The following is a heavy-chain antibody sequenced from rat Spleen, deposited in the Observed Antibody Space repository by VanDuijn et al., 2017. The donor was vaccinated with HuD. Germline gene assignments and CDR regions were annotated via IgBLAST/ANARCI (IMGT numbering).Heavy chain of an antibody. V-gene: IGHV5-25*01. D-gene: IGHD1-1*01. CDR3: TTDITTVVTDY. Sequence: EVQLVESGGGLVQPGRSMKLSCVVSGFTFTNHHMAWVRQAPTTGLEWVASISTGGGNTYYRDSVKGRFTISRDNAKSTLYLQMDSLRSEDTATYYCTTDITTVVTDYWGQGVMVTVSS. CDR2: ISTGGGNT. J-gene: IGHJ2*01. CDR1: GFTFTNHH.